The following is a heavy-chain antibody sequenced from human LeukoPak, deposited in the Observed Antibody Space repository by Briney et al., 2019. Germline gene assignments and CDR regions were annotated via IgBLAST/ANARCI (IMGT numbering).Heavy chain of an antibody. J-gene: IGHJ4*02. Sequence: PSGTLSLTCTVSGVSISSGGYYWSWIRQPPGKGLEWIGYIYHSGSTYYNPSLKSRVTISVDRSKNQFSLKLSSVTAADTAVYYCARETGDPDYWGQGTLVTVSS. D-gene: IGHD7-27*01. CDR2: IYHSGST. V-gene: IGHV4-30-2*01. CDR1: GVSISSGGYY. CDR3: ARETGDPDY.